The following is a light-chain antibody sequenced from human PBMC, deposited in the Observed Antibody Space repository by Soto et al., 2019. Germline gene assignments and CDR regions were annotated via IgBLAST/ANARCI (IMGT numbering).Light chain of an antibody. CDR3: QLYVNALT. CDR1: QDINNH. Sequence: DIQMTQSPSSLSASAGDRVTITCQASQDINNHLNWYQQKAGRAPKLLNNDASNLETAIPSRFSGSGSGTDSTLTINGLQPENIATNYCQLYVNALTSGRGTKVEIK. CDR2: DAS. J-gene: IGKJ4*01. V-gene: IGKV1-33*01.